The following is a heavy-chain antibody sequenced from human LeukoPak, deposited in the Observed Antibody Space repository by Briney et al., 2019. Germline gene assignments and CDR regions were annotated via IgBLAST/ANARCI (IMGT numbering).Heavy chain of an antibody. CDR1: GGSFGGYY. J-gene: IGHJ4*02. D-gene: IGHD2-15*01. Sequence: SETLSLTCAVYGGSFGGYYWSWIRQPPGKGLEWIGEISHSGSTNYNPSLKSRVTISVDTSKNQFSLKLSSVTAADTAVYYCARGRGYDFDYWGQGTLVTVSS. CDR2: ISHSGST. V-gene: IGHV4-34*01. CDR3: ARGRGYDFDY.